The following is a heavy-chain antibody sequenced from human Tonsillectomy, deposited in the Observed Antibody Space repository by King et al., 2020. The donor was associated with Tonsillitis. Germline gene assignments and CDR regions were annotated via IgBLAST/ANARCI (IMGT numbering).Heavy chain of an antibody. Sequence: MHWVRQAPGQGLEWMGIINPSGGSTSYAQKFQGRVTMTRDTSTSTVYMELSSLRSEDTALYYCAIREGYYYDSSGSIDYWGQGTLVTVSS. V-gene: IGHV1-46*03. CDR3: AIREGYYYDSSGSIDY. CDR2: INPSGGST. D-gene: IGHD3-22*01. J-gene: IGHJ4*02.